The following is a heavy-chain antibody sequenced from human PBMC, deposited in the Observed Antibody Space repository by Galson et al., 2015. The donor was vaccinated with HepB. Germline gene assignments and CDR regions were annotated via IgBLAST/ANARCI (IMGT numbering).Heavy chain of an antibody. CDR3: AGTEYQLLNYYYYGMDV. CDR1: GGSISSGDYY. V-gene: IGHV4-30-4*01. D-gene: IGHD2-2*01. J-gene: IGHJ6*02. CDR2: IYYSGST. Sequence: SLTCTVSGGSISSGDYYWSWIRQPPGKGLEWIGYIYYSGSTYYNPSLKSRVTISVDTSKNQFSLKLSSVTAADTAVYYCAGTEYQLLNYYYYGMDVWGQGTTVTVSS.